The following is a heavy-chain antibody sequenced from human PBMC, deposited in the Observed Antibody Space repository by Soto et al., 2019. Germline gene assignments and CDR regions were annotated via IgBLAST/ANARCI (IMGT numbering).Heavy chain of an antibody. V-gene: IGHV1-69*12. Sequence: QVQLVQSGAEVKKPESSVKVSCKAPGGTFSTYAISWVRQAPGQGLEWMGGIIPMFGTANYAQRFQDTVTITADESTSTVYVEMSSLRSEDTAVYFCASGIQLWLRRINNGYSGWGQGTLVTVSS. D-gene: IGHD5-18*01. J-gene: IGHJ4*02. CDR3: ASGIQLWLRRINNGYSG. CDR1: GGTFSTYA. CDR2: IIPMFGTA.